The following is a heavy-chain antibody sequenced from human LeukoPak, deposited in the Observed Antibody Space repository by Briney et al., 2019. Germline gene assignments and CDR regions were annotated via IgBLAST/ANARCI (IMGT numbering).Heavy chain of an antibody. Sequence: ASVKVSCKASGYTFTGYYMHWVRQAPGQGLEWMGRINPNSGGTNYAQKFQGRVTMTRDTSISTAYMELSRLRSDDTAVYYCARAGYCSGGSCPVGYFDYWGQGTLVTVSS. D-gene: IGHD2-15*01. CDR2: INPNSGGT. CDR1: GYTFTGYY. J-gene: IGHJ4*02. CDR3: ARAGYCSGGSCPVGYFDY. V-gene: IGHV1-2*06.